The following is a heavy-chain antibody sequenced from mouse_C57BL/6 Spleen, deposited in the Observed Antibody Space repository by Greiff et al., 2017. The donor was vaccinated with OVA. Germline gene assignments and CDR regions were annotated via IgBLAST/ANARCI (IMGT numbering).Heavy chain of an antibody. CDR2: IHPNSGST. J-gene: IGHJ3*01. CDR3: ARSQVVAGRGFAY. D-gene: IGHD1-1*01. CDR1: GYIFTSYW. V-gene: IGHV1-64*01. Sequence: QVQLQQSGAELVKPGASVKLSCKASGYIFTSYWMHWVKQRPGQGLEWIGMIHPNSGSTNYNEKFKSKATLTVDKSSSTAYMQLSSLTSEDSAVYYCARSQVVAGRGFAYWGQGTLVTVSA.